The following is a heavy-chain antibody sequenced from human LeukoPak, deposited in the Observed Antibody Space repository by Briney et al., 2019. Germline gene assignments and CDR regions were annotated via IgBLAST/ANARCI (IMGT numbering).Heavy chain of an antibody. J-gene: IGHJ4*02. CDR1: GGTFSSYA. D-gene: IGHD3-22*01. CDR2: IIPILGIA. V-gene: IGHV1-69*04. Sequence: GSSVKVSCKASGGTFSSYAISWVRQAPGQGLEWMGRIIPILGIANYARKFQGRVTITADKSTSTAYMELSSLRSEDTAVYYCARSTYYYDSSGVDYWGQGTLVTVSS. CDR3: ARSTYYYDSSGVDY.